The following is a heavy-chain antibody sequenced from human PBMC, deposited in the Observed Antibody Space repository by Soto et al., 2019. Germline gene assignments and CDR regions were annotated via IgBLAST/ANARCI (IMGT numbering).Heavy chain of an antibody. D-gene: IGHD5-18*01. V-gene: IGHV1-69*01. CDR1: GGTFSSYA. CDR3: AKDAPRPYSYGPQSPFDY. CDR2: IIPIFGTA. J-gene: IGHJ4*02. Sequence: QVQLVQSGAEVKKPGSSVKVSCKASGGTFSSYAISWVRQAPGQGLEWMGGIIPIFGTANYAQKFQGRVTITADESTSTAYMELSSLRSEDTAVYYCAKDAPRPYSYGPQSPFDYWGQGTLVTVSS.